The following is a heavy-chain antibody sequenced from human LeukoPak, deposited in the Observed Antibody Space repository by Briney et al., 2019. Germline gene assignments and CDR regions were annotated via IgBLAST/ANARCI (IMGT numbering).Heavy chain of an antibody. CDR3: ARLSGRYDSSGLDAFDI. V-gene: IGHV5-51*01. CDR1: GYSFPTYW. Sequence: GESLKISCKGSGYSFPTYWIGWVRQMPGEGLEWMGIIYPGDSDTRYSPSFQGQVTISADKSISTAYLQWSSLKASDTAMYYCARLSGRYDSSGLDAFDIWGQGTMVTVSS. CDR2: IYPGDSDT. D-gene: IGHD3-22*01. J-gene: IGHJ3*02.